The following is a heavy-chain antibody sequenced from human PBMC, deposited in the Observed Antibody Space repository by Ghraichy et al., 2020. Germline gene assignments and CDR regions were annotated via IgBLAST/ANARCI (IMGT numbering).Heavy chain of an antibody. J-gene: IGHJ4*02. CDR3: AREKQNPYYDFWTGFGTGYFDY. CDR1: GFTFSSYW. Sequence: GGSLRLSCAASGFTFSSYWMSWVRQAPGKGLEWVANIKQDGSEKYYVDSVKGRFTISRDNAKNSLYLQMNSLRAEDTAVYYCAREKQNPYYDFWTGFGTGYFDYWGQGTLVTVSS. V-gene: IGHV3-7*01. D-gene: IGHD3-3*01. CDR2: IKQDGSEK.